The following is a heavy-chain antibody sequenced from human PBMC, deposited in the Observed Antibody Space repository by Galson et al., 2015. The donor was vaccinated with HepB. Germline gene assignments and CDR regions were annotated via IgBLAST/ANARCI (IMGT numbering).Heavy chain of an antibody. Sequence: SLRLSCAASGFSFSSFAMSWVRQAPGRGLEWVSGISKTGGTTYYADSVKGRFTISRDNSESTVYLQMNSLREEDTAVYYCAKEGLYSYGENWYFDLWGRGTLVTVSS. V-gene: IGHV3-23*01. D-gene: IGHD5-18*01. J-gene: IGHJ2*01. CDR1: GFSFSSFA. CDR3: AKEGLYSYGENWYFDL. CDR2: ISKTGGTT.